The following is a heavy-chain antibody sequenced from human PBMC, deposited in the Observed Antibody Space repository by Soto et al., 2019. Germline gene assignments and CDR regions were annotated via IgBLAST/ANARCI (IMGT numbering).Heavy chain of an antibody. J-gene: IGHJ5*02. CDR1: GDSVSSNSAA. Sequence: SETLSLTCAISGDSVSSNSAAWNWIRQSPSRGLDWLGRTYYRSKWSNDYAVSVKSRITINPDTSKNQFSLQLNSVTPEDTAVYYCAREIRIAVAGKNWFDPWGQGTLVTVSS. D-gene: IGHD6-19*01. CDR2: TYYRSKWSN. CDR3: AREIRIAVAGKNWFDP. V-gene: IGHV6-1*01.